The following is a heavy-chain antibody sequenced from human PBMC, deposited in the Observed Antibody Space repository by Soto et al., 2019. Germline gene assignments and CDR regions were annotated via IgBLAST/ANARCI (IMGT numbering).Heavy chain of an antibody. J-gene: IGHJ3*02. CDR2: ISGSGGST. CDR1: GFTFRSYA. V-gene: IGHV3-23*01. D-gene: IGHD3-22*01. CDR3: AKYVRDYDDDTFDI. Sequence: PGGSLRLSCAASGFTFRSYAMSWVRQAPGKGLGWVSMISGSGGSTYYAESVKGRFTISRDNSKNTLFLQMSSLRAEDTAVYYCAKYVRDYDDDTFDIWGQGTMVTVSS.